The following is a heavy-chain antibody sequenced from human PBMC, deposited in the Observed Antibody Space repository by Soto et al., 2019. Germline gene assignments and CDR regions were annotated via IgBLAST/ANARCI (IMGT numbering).Heavy chain of an antibody. Sequence: SETLSLTCTVSGGSISSYYWSWIRQPPGKGLEWIGYIYYSGSTNYNPSLKSRVTISVDTSKNQFSLKLSSVTAADTAIYYCARVQRATANSFDYWGQGTLVTVSS. CDR3: ARVQRATANSFDY. CDR1: GGSISSYY. D-gene: IGHD5-12*01. CDR2: IYYSGST. V-gene: IGHV4-59*08. J-gene: IGHJ4*02.